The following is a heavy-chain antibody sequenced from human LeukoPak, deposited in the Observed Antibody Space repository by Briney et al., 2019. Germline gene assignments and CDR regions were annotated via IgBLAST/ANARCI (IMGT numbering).Heavy chain of an antibody. CDR1: GYTFTSYD. J-gene: IGHJ3*02. V-gene: IGHV1-8*03. CDR2: MNPNSGNT. D-gene: IGHD3-22*01. CDR3: SYYYDNSGQRAFNI. Sequence: GASVKVSCKASGYTFTSYDINWVRQATGQGLEWMGWMNPNSGNTGYAQKFQGRVTITRNTSISTAYMELSSLRSEDTAVYYCSYYYDNSGQRAFNIWGQGTMVTVSS.